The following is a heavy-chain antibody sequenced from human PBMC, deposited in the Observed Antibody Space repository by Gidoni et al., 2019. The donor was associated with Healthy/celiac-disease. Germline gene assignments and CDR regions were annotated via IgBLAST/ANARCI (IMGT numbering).Heavy chain of an antibody. CDR2: TFSNDEK. CDR1: GFSLSNARMG. J-gene: IGHJ6*03. D-gene: IGHD3-16*02. CDR3: ARTHYDYVWGSYRSMTASFRYHYYMDV. Sequence: QVTLKEAGPVLVTPTETRTLTCTVSGFSLSNARMGVSWIRQPPGKALEWLSHTFSNDEKSYSTSLKSRLTISKDTSTSQVVLTRTNMDPVDTATYYCARTHYDYVWGSYRSMTASFRYHYYMDVWGKGTTVTVSS. V-gene: IGHV2-26*01.